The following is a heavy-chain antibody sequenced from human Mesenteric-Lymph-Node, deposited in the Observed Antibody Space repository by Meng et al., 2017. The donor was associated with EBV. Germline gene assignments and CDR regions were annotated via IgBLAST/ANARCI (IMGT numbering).Heavy chain of an antibody. D-gene: IGHD2/OR15-2a*01. CDR1: GTAFAHHG. CDR3: AREYGIVTGYSLDY. Sequence: GARAKMPRPGLQLPIYTAGTAFAHHGTTLVRQGPAQRLERLRLISTYNGNRNYAEKLPGRITMTTDASTNTTYMELESLTSDDTAIYDCAREYGIVTGYSLDYWGQGTLVTVSS. V-gene: IGHV1-18*01. J-gene: IGHJ4*02. CDR2: ISTYNGNR.